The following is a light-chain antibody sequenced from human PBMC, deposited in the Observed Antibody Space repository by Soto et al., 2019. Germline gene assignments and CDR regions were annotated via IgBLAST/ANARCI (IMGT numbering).Light chain of an antibody. CDR1: QSITSN. CDR2: AAS. V-gene: IGKV3-11*01. Sequence: EILMTQSPATLSVSPGDRATLSCRASQSITSNLAWYQQKPGQAPRLLIYAASNVASGIRARFSGSGSGTDFTLTISSLEPEDFAVYYCQQRRNWPLMTFGQGTRVDIK. J-gene: IGKJ5*01. CDR3: QQRRNWPLMT.